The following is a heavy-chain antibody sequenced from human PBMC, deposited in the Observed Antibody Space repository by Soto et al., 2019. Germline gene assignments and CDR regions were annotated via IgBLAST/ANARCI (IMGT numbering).Heavy chain of an antibody. Sequence: QVQLVESGGGVVQPGRSLRLSFAASGFTFSSYGMHWVRQAPGKGLEWVAVISYDGSNKYYADSVKGRFTISRDNSKNTLYLQMNSLRAEDTAVYYCAPLYSYGNYWGQGTLVTVSS. D-gene: IGHD5-18*01. CDR2: ISYDGSNK. CDR3: APLYSYGNY. V-gene: IGHV3-30*03. CDR1: GFTFSSYG. J-gene: IGHJ4*02.